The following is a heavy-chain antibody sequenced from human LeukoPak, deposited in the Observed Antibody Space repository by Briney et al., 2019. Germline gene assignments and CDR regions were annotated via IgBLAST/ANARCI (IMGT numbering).Heavy chain of an antibody. J-gene: IGHJ4*02. V-gene: IGHV1-46*01. D-gene: IGHD1-26*01. CDR2: INPSGGST. CDR3: AREGWELPGGNFDY. CDR1: GYTFTSYF. Sequence: GASVKVSCKASGYTFTSYFIHWVRQAPGQGLERMGIINPSGGSTNYAQKLQGRVTMTTDTSTSTAYMELRSLRSDDTAVYYCAREGWELPGGNFDYWGQGTLVTVSS.